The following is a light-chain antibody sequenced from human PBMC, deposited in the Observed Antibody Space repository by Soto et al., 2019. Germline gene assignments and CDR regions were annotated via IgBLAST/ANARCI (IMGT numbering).Light chain of an antibody. Sequence: QSVLTQPASVSGSPGQSITISCTGTSSDVGGYNYVSWYQQHPGKAPKLVIYDVSNRPSGVSNRFSGSKSGNTASLTISGLQAEDEADYYCKSYTSSRTYVFGNGTKVTVL. V-gene: IGLV2-14*01. J-gene: IGLJ1*01. CDR3: KSYTSSRTYV. CDR2: DVS. CDR1: SSDVGGYNY.